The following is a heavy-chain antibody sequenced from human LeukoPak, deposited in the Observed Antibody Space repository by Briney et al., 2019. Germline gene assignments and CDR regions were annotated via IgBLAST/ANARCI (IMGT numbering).Heavy chain of an antibody. Sequence: SETLSLTCTVSGGSISSSSYYWGWIRQPPGKGLAWIGSIYYSGSTYYNPSLKSRVTISVDTSKNQFSLKLSSVTAADTAVYYCARQIAAAPFYYYYYMDVWGKGTTVTISS. CDR3: ARQIAAAPFYYYYYMDV. CDR1: GGSISSSSYY. J-gene: IGHJ6*03. D-gene: IGHD6-13*01. V-gene: IGHV4-39*01. CDR2: IYYSGST.